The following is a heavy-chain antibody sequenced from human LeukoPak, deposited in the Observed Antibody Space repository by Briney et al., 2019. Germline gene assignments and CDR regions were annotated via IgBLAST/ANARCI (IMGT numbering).Heavy chain of an antibody. J-gene: IGHJ3*02. CDR1: GFTLSSYA. CDR3: AKVSLNMVNDAFDI. CDR2: ISSSGGST. D-gene: IGHD4/OR15-4a*01. V-gene: IGHV3-23*01. Sequence: PGGSLRLSCAASGFTLSSYAMSWVRQAPGKGLQWVSGISSSGGSTYYVDSVKGRFTISTDNSKNTLYLQTNGLRAEDTAMYYCAKVSLNMVNDAFDIWGQGTMVGVSS.